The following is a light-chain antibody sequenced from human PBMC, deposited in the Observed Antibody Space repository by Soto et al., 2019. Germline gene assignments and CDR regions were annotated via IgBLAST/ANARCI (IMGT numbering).Light chain of an antibody. CDR2: GAS. CDR1: QSINSF. CDR3: QHSSVLLLT. J-gene: IGKJ4*01. Sequence: YSLPKQSVPLGEGGTLSRRASQSINSFLAWYQQKPGQAHRLLIYGASTRATGLPARFSGSGSEAEFALTISTLQSEDFTVYYCQHSSVLLLTFGGGSIVAIK. V-gene: IGKV3-15*01.